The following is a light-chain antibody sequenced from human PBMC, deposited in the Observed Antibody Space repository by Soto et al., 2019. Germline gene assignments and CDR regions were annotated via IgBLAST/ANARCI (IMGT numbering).Light chain of an antibody. Sequence: QSALTQPRSVSGSPGQSVTISCTGASSNVGGYNYVSWFQQYPGKAPNLMIYDVNKRPSGVPDRFSCSKSGNTASLTISGLQAEDEADYYCFSYEGHYSNLFGSGTKLTVL. CDR2: DVN. CDR1: SSNVGGYNY. J-gene: IGLJ6*01. V-gene: IGLV2-11*01. CDR3: FSYEGHYSNL.